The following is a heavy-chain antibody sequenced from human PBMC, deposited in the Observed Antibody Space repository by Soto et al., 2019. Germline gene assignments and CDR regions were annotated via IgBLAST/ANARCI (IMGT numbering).Heavy chain of an antibody. D-gene: IGHD2-8*02. CDR1: GFSFSNSG. V-gene: IGHV3-30*03. CDR2: ISFDGKTQ. CDR3: TGQIASGH. Sequence: GGSLRLSCAASGFSFSNSGMHWVRQAPGKGLEWVAVISFDGKTQFYADPVKGRFSISRDNSKNTLYLDMDSLRADDAAVYYCTGQIASGHWGKGTQVTVSS. J-gene: IGHJ4*02.